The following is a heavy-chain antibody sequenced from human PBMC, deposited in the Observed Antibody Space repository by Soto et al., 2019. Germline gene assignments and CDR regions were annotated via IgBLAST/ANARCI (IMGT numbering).Heavy chain of an antibody. V-gene: IGHV4-59*01. Sequence: SETLSLTCTVSGGSISSYYWSWIRQPPGKGLEWIGYIYYSGSTNYNPSLKSRVTISVDTSKNQFSLKLSSVTAADTAVYYCARVPIHYCSGGSCYLYYYYMDVWGKGTTVTVSS. CDR3: ARVPIHYCSGGSCYLYYYYMDV. CDR2: IYYSGST. CDR1: GGSISSYY. D-gene: IGHD2-15*01. J-gene: IGHJ6*03.